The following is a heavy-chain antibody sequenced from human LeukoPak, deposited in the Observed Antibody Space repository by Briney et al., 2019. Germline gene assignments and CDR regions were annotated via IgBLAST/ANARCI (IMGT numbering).Heavy chain of an antibody. CDR3: ARLWYSSSSDAFDI. J-gene: IGHJ3*02. V-gene: IGHV4-59*01. CDR2: IYYSGST. Sequence: SETLSLTCTVSGGSISSYYWSWIRQPPGKGLEWIGYIYYSGSTNYNPSLKSRVTISVDTSKNQFSLKLSSVTAADTAVYYCARLWYSSSSDAFDIWGQGTMVTVSS. CDR1: GGSISSYY. D-gene: IGHD6-6*01.